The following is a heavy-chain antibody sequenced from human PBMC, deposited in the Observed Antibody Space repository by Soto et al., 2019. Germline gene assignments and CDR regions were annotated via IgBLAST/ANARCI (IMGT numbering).Heavy chain of an antibody. CDR2: ISAYNGNT. D-gene: IGHD6-13*01. CDR3: ARKGGSWYQSPKNHFDY. J-gene: IGHJ4*02. CDR1: GYTFTSYG. V-gene: IGHV1-18*04. Sequence: ASVKVSCKASGYTFTSYGISWLRQAPGQGLEWMGWISAYNGNTNYAQKLQGRVTMTTDTSTSTAYMELRSLRSDDTAVYYCARKGGSWYQSPKNHFDYWGQGTLVTVS.